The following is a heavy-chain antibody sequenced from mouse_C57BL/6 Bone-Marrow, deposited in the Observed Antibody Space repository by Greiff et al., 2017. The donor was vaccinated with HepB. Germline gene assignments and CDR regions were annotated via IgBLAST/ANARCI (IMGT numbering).Heavy chain of an antibody. D-gene: IGHD4-1*01. V-gene: IGHV1-80*01. CDR1: GYAFSSYW. CDR2: IYPGDGDT. Sequence: QVQLQQSGAELVKPGASVKISCKASGYAFSSYWMNWVKQRPGKGLEWIGQIYPGDGDTNYNGKFKGKATLTAAKSSSTAYMQLSSLTSADSAFYFCARSQTGSAWFAYWGQGTLVTVSA. J-gene: IGHJ3*01. CDR3: ARSQTGSAWFAY.